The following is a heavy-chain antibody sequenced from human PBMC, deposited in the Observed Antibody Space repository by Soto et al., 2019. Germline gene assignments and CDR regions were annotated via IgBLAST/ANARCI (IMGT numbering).Heavy chain of an antibody. CDR1: GFTFSSYG. CDR3: ARGLYYYDSSGYSTHFDY. CDR2: IWYDGSNK. Sequence: QVQLVESGGGVVQPGRSLRLSCAASGFTFSSYGMHWVRQAPGKGLEWVAVIWYDGSNKYYADSVKGRFTISRDNSKNTLYLQMNSLRGEDTAVYYCARGLYYYDSSGYSTHFDYWGQGTLVTVSS. D-gene: IGHD3-22*01. J-gene: IGHJ4*02. V-gene: IGHV3-33*01.